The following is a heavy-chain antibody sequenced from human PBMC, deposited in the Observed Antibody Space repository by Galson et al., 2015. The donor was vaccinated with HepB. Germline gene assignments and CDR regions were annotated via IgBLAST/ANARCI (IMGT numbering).Heavy chain of an antibody. D-gene: IGHD6-6*01. J-gene: IGHJ4*02. V-gene: IGHV1-69*13. CDR2: IIPIFGTA. CDR1: GGTFSSYA. CDR3: VSGDSSSSPAYYFDY. Sequence: SVKVSCKASGGTFSSYAISWVRQAPGQGLEWMGGIIPIFGTANYAQKFQGRVTITADESTSTAYMELSSLRSEDTAVYYCVSGDSSSSPAYYFDYWGQGTLVTVSS.